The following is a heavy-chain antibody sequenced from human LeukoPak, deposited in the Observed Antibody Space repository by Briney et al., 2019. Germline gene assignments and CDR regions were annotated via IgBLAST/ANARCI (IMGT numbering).Heavy chain of an antibody. CDR1: GFTFSHYS. CDR2: ISSSSTII. CDR3: ARETDLGDFNRY. V-gene: IGHV3-48*01. Sequence: PGGSLRLSCAASGFTFSHYSMNWVRQPPGKGLEWVSYISSSSTIIYYADSVKGRFTISRDNAKNSLYLQMNSLRAEDTAVYYCARETDLGDFNRYWGQGTLVTVSS. D-gene: IGHD4-17*01. J-gene: IGHJ4*02.